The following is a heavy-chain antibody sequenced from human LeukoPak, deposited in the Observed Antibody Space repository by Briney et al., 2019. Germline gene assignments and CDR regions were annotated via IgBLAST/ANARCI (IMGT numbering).Heavy chain of an antibody. Sequence: GGSLRLSCAASGFTFSSYSMNWVRQAPGKGLEWVSSISSSSSYIYYADSVKGRFTISRDNAKNSLYLQMNSLRAEDTAVYYRARDLRYDFWSGPSPDEYYFDYWGQGTLVTVSS. V-gene: IGHV3-21*01. J-gene: IGHJ4*02. CDR3: ARDLRYDFWSGPSPDEYYFDY. CDR1: GFTFSSYS. D-gene: IGHD3-3*01. CDR2: ISSSSSYI.